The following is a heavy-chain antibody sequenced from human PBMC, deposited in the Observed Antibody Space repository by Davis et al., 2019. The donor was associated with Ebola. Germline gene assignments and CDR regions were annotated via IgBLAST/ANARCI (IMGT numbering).Heavy chain of an antibody. CDR3: AREGKTYYDFWSGMDV. J-gene: IGHJ6*02. CDR2: IIPIFGTA. CDR1: GGTFSSYA. Sequence: SVKVSCKASGGTFSSYAISWVRQAPGQGLEWMGGIIPIFGTANYAQKFQGRVTITADKSTSTAYMELSSLRSEDTAVYYCAREGKTYYDFWSGMDVWGQGTTVTVSS. D-gene: IGHD3-3*01. V-gene: IGHV1-69*06.